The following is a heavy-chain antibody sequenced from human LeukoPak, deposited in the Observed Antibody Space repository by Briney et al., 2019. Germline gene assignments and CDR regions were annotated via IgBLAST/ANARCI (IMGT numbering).Heavy chain of an antibody. Sequence: PSETLSLTCSVSGYSISSGYYWGSIRQPPGKGLEWIGEINHSGSTNYNPSLKSRVTISVDTSKNQFSLKLSSVTAADTAVYYCARLGPYMVVVPAAMPVSWFDPWGQGTLVTVSS. V-gene: IGHV4-38-2*02. D-gene: IGHD2-2*01. J-gene: IGHJ5*02. CDR2: INHSGST. CDR3: ARLGPYMVVVPAAMPVSWFDP. CDR1: GYSISSGYY.